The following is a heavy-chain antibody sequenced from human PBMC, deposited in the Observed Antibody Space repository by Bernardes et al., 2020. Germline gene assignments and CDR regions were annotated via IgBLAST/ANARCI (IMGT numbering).Heavy chain of an antibody. V-gene: IGHV3-74*01. Sequence: GGSLRLSCAASGFTFSPYWMYWVRQVPGKGLVWVSRIDGDATSLVYADSVKGRFTVSRDNAKNTLYLEMNSLTGDDTAVYYCARGITAGALGDWGQGTLVTVSS. D-gene: IGHD6-13*01. CDR1: GFTFSPYW. CDR3: ARGITAGALGD. J-gene: IGHJ4*02. CDR2: IDGDATSL.